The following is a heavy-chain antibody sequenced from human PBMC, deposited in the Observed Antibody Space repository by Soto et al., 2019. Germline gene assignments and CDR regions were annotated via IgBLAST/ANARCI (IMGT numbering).Heavy chain of an antibody. V-gene: IGHV1-69*13. Sequence: GASVKVSCKASGGTFSSYAISWVRQAPGQGLEWMGGIIPIFGTANYAQKFQGRVTITADESTTTAYMELRSLRLDDTAVYFCATDDMNRGRFDYWGHGTLVTVSS. CDR3: ATDDMNRGRFDY. CDR2: IIPIFGTA. CDR1: GGTFSSYA. J-gene: IGHJ4*01.